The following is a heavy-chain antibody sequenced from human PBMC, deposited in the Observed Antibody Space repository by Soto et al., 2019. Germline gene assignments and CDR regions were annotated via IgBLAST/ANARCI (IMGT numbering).Heavy chain of an antibody. D-gene: IGHD2-8*02. CDR2: INTGSGYT. Sequence: QVHLVQSGAEVKKPGSSVRVSCKTSGYTFSNYAISWVRQAPGQGLEWMGWINTGSGYTNYAHDRVTRTKDASTYTAYLEVPSLISDETAIYYGARDRVYTGGSDADYWGQGTLVTVSS. J-gene: IGHJ4*02. CDR1: GYTFSNYA. V-gene: IGHV1-18*01. CDR3: ARDRVYTGGSDADY.